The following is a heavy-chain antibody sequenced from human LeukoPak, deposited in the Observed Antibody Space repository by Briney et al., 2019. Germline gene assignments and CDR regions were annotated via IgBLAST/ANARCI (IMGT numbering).Heavy chain of an antibody. CDR2: ISYDGSNK. J-gene: IGHJ4*02. V-gene: IGHV3-30*15. Sequence: GGSLRLSCAASGLTFSSYAMHWVRQAPGKGLEWVAVISYDGSNKYYADSVKGRFTISRDNSKNTLYLQMSSLRAEDTAVYYCARDRGSYYFDYWGQGTLVTVSS. CDR1: GLTFSSYA. D-gene: IGHD1-26*01. CDR3: ARDRGSYYFDY.